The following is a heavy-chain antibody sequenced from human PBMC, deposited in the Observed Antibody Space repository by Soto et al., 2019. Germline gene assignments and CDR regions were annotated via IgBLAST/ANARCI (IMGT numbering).Heavy chain of an antibody. CDR2: INHSGST. CDR1: GGSFSGYY. J-gene: IGHJ5*02. V-gene: IGHV4-34*01. CDR3: ARGPGAAPFFYDP. Sequence: QVQLQQWGAGLLQPSETLSLTCAVYGGSFSGYYWSWIRQPPGKGLEWIGEINHSGSTNYNPSLKSRVTISVDTSKNQFSLKLSSVTAADTAVYYCARGPGAAPFFYDPWGQGTLVTVSS.